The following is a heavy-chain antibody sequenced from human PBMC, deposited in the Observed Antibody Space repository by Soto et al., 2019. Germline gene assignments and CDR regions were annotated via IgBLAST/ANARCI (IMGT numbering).Heavy chain of an antibody. CDR3: ARDLWFGDHFDY. Sequence: ASVKVSCKASGGTFSSYAISWVRQAPGQGLEWMGGIIPIFGTANYAQKFQGRVTITADKSTSTAYMELSSLRSEDTAVYYCARDLWFGDHFDYWGQGTLSPSPQ. D-gene: IGHD3-10*01. CDR2: IIPIFGTA. CDR1: GGTFSSYA. J-gene: IGHJ4*02. V-gene: IGHV1-69*06.